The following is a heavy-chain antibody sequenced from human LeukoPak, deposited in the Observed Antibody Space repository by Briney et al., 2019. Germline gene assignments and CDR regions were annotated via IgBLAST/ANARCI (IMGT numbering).Heavy chain of an antibody. CDR2: IKSNADGGTT. J-gene: IGHJ4*02. V-gene: IGHV3-15*01. Sequence: PGGSLRLFCAASGFTFSNAWMNWVRQGPGRGLEWVGHIKSNADGGTTDYAAPVNGRFTISRDDSKNTVYLQMNSLKTEDTAVYFCTTDADSGWYQRDYCGQGTLVTVSS. CDR1: GFTFSNAW. D-gene: IGHD6-19*01. CDR3: TTDADSGWYQRDY.